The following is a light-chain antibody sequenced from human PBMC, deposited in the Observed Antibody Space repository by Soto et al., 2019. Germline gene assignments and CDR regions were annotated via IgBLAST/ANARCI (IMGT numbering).Light chain of an antibody. CDR3: QSYDSGLSGAI. Sequence: QSVLTQPPSVSGAPGQRVTISCTGSSSNIGTYYDVHWYQHLPGTAPKLLIYGNSNRPSGVPDRFSGSKSGTSASLAITGLQAEDEADYYCQSYDSGLSGAIFGGGTKVTVL. CDR1: SSNIGTYYD. CDR2: GNS. V-gene: IGLV1-40*01. J-gene: IGLJ2*01.